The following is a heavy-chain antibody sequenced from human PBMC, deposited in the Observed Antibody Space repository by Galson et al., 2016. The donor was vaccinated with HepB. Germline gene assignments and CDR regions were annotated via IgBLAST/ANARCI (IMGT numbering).Heavy chain of an antibody. Sequence: SLRLSCAASGFSLSRYWMTWVRQAPGKGLEWVANIKQDGSTIQYVDSVKGRFTISRDNAKNSLYLQMNSLRAQDTAVYYCARGYDYGAPKGDYWGQGTLVTVSS. CDR2: IKQDGSTI. J-gene: IGHJ4*02. CDR1: GFSLSRYW. D-gene: IGHD4-17*01. CDR3: ARGYDYGAPKGDY. V-gene: IGHV3-7*04.